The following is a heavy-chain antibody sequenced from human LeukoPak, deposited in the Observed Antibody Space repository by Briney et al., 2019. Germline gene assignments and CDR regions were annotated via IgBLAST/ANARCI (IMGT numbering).Heavy chain of an antibody. CDR3: ATDNYDSSGYYSISFDY. CDR1: GFSFTTYE. CDR2: XXSSGSTI. J-gene: IGHJ4*02. Sequence: GGSRRLSCAASGFSFTTYEMNWVRQAPGKGLXXXSXXXSSGSTIYYADSVKGRFTISRDNAKNSLYLQMTSLRAEDTAVYYCATDNYDSSGYYSISFDYWGRGTLVTVSS. V-gene: IGHV3-48*03. D-gene: IGHD3-22*01.